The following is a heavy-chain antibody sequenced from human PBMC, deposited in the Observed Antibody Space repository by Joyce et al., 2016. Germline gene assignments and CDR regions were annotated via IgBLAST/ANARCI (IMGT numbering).Heavy chain of an antibody. CDR1: GGPFRGFF. CDR3: ARSQWLAPLMY. CDR2: ITTSEAT. V-gene: IGHV4-34*02. J-gene: IGHJ4*02. Sequence: QVQLRQWGAGLLKPSETLSLTCAVSGGPFRGFFWTWVRQPPGKALEWIGDITTSEATNYSPSLRSRVAISVDTSNNQFSLTLTSLSAADMAVYYCARSQWLAPLMYWGQGTLVTVSP. D-gene: IGHD6-19*01.